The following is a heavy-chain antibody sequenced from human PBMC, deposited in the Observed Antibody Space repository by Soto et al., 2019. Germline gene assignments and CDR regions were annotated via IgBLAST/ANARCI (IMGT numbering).Heavy chain of an antibody. Sequence: GASVKVSCKASGYTFTSYAMHWVRQAPGQRLEWMGWINAGNGNTKYSQKFQGRVTITRDTSASTAYMELSSLRSEDTAVYYCARERGITIFGVASSPKNWFDPWGQGTLVTVSS. CDR1: GYTFTSYA. V-gene: IGHV1-3*01. J-gene: IGHJ5*02. CDR3: ARERGITIFGVASSPKNWFDP. D-gene: IGHD3-3*01. CDR2: INAGNGNT.